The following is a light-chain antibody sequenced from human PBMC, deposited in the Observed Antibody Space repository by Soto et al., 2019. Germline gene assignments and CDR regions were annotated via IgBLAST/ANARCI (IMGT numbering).Light chain of an antibody. Sequence: QSVLTQPASVSGSPGQSITISCTVTSSDVGGYNYVSWYQQQSGKAPKLMIHEVSNRPSGVSNRFSGSKSGNTASLTISGLQAEDEADYYCSSYTSSRAYVFGIGTKVTV. J-gene: IGLJ1*01. CDR3: SSYTSSRAYV. CDR2: EVS. CDR1: SSDVGGYNY. V-gene: IGLV2-14*01.